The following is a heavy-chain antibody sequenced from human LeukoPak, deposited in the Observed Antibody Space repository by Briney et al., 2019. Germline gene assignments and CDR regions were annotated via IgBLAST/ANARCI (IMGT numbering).Heavy chain of an antibody. J-gene: IGHJ4*02. CDR2: IYSAGST. CDR3: ARRAGAYSHPYDY. Sequence: GGSLRLSCTVSGFTVSSNSMSWVRQAPGKGLEWVSFIYSAGSTHYSDSVKGRFTISIDNSKNTLYLQMNSLRAEDTAVYYCARRAGAYSHPYDYWGQGTLVTVSS. V-gene: IGHV3-53*01. D-gene: IGHD4/OR15-4a*01. CDR1: GFTVSSNS.